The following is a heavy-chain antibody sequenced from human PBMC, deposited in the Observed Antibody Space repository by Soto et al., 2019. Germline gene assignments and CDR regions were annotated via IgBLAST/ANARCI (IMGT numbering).Heavy chain of an antibody. D-gene: IGHD5-18*01. CDR2: ISYDGSNK. Sequence: GGSLRLSCAPSGFTFSSYAMHWVRQAPGKGLEWVAVISYDGSNKYYADSVKGRFTISRDNSRNTLYLQMNSLRAEDTAVYYCARSTYVDTAMVPHYWGQGT. CDR1: GFTFSSYA. V-gene: IGHV3-30-3*01. J-gene: IGHJ4*02. CDR3: ARSTYVDTAMVPHY.